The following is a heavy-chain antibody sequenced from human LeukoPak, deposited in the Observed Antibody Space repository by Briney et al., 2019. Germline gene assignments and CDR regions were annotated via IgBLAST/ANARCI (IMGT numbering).Heavy chain of an antibody. Sequence: GGSLRLSCAASGFTFSSYSMNWVRQAPGKGLEWVSSISSSSSYIYYADSVKGRFTISRDNAKNSLYLQMNSLRAEDTAVYYCARDGYSGYDSPPLDYWGQGTLVTVSS. D-gene: IGHD5-12*01. CDR2: ISSSSSYI. CDR1: GFTFSSYS. CDR3: ARDGYSGYDSPPLDY. J-gene: IGHJ4*02. V-gene: IGHV3-21*01.